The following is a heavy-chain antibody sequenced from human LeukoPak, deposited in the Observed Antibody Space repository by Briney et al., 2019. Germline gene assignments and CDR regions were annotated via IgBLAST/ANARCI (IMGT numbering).Heavy chain of an antibody. J-gene: IGHJ6*03. CDR1: GGSFSGYY. D-gene: IGHD5-24*01. V-gene: IGHV4-34*01. CDR3: ARRDDYKVNYYYYMDV. Sequence: KPSETLSLTCAGYGGSFSGYYWSWIRQPPGKGLEWIGEINHSGSTNYNPSLKSRVTISVDTSKNQFSLKLSSVTAADTAVYYCARRDDYKVNYYYYMDVWGKGTTVTVSS. CDR2: INHSGST.